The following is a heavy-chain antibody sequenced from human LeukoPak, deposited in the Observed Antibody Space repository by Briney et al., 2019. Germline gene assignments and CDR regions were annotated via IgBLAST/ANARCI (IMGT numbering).Heavy chain of an antibody. CDR1: GFTFNNAW. D-gene: IGHD1-26*01. CDR3: TTESSGGPDY. Sequence: GGSLRLSCAASGFTFNNAWMSWVRQSPGKGLEWVGRIQRKIDGGTTDYAAPVKGRFTISRDDSKHTLFLQMNSLRTEDTAVYYCTTESSGGPDYWGRGTLVTVSS. J-gene: IGHJ4*02. CDR2: IQRKIDGGTT. V-gene: IGHV3-15*01.